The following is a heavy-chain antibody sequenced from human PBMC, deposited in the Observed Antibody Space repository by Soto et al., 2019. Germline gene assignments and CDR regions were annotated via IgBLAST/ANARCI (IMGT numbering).Heavy chain of an antibody. J-gene: IGHJ4*02. CDR1: GYTFTGYY. CDR3: ATVDSSGWYGNRGYFDY. CDR2: LNPNSGGT. D-gene: IGHD6-19*01. V-gene: IGHV1-2*02. Sequence: PSVRVSCRSSGYTFTGYYMHWVRQSPGQGLEWMGWLNPNSGGTNYAQKFQGRVTMTRDTSISTAYMELSRLRSDDTAVYYCATVDSSGWYGNRGYFDYWGKGNMVTVSS.